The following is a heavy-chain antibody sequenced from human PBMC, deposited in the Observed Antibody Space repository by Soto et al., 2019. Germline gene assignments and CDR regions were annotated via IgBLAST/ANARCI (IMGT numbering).Heavy chain of an antibody. Sequence: EVQLLESGGGLVQPGGSLRPSCAASGFTFSSSAMSWVRQAPGQGLEWVSGISGSGGTTYYADSVKGRFTISRDNSKNTLYLQMNSLRAEDTAVYYCAKRDLYYWGPGTLVTVSS. CDR2: ISGSGGTT. V-gene: IGHV3-23*01. CDR3: AKRDLYY. CDR1: GFTFSSSA. J-gene: IGHJ4*02.